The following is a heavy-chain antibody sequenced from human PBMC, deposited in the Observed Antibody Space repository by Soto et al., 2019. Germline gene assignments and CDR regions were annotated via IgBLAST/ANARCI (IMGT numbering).Heavy chain of an antibody. J-gene: IGHJ6*02. CDR1: GGSIPNYY. Sequence: QVQLQEWGPGLVKPSETLYLTCNVFGGSIPNYYCSWFRQPPGKGLEWIGYIRYDGYSVYNLSLNRRVNMSMDTSKTQFSLMLESVTVTDTAVYYCASLGFGSLHGLVDFWGQGAMVIVSS. D-gene: IGHD3-10*01. CDR3: ASLGFGSLHGLVDF. CDR2: IRYDGYS. V-gene: IGHV4-59*08.